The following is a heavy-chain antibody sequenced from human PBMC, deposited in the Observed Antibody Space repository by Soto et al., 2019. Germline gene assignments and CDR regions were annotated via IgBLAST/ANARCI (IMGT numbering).Heavy chain of an antibody. J-gene: IGHJ4*02. D-gene: IGHD5-12*01. Sequence: VQLVESGGGVVQPGRSLRLSCEASGFTFSNYGMHWVRQAPGKGLEGVAVIWNDGSSRNYADSVKGRFTISRDNAKKTLFLQMNNLRAEDTAVYYCARPDIVAAIGGALDCWGQGTLVTVSS. CDR3: ARPDIVAAIGGALDC. V-gene: IGHV3-33*01. CDR1: GFTFSNYG. CDR2: IWNDGSSR.